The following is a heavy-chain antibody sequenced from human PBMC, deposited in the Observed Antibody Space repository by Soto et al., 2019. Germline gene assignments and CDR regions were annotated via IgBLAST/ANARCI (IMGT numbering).Heavy chain of an antibody. J-gene: IGHJ4*02. CDR3: ARGRSIAAAGVPVDY. CDR2: INHSGST. CDR1: GGSFSGYY. D-gene: IGHD6-13*01. Sequence: PSETLSLTCAVSGGSFSGYYWSWIRQPPGKGLEWIGEINHSGSTNYNPSLKSRVTISVDTSKNQFSLKLSSVTAADTAVYYCARGRSIAAAGVPVDYWGQGTLVTVSS. V-gene: IGHV4-34*01.